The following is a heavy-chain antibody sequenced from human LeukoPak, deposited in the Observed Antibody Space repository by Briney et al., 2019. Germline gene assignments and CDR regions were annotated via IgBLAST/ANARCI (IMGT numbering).Heavy chain of an antibody. CDR2: ISSSGSTI. V-gene: IGHV3-48*03. J-gene: IGHJ4*02. Sequence: GGSLRLSCAASGFNFSSYEMNWVRQAPGKGLEWVSYISSSGSTIYYADSVKGRFTISRDNAKNSLYLQMNSLRAEDTAVYYCARGTSPYDILTGYLYWGQGTLVTVSS. D-gene: IGHD3-9*01. CDR3: ARGTSPYDILTGYLY. CDR1: GFNFSSYE.